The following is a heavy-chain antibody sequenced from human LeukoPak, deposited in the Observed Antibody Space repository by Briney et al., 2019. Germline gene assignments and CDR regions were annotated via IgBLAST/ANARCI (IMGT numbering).Heavy chain of an antibody. V-gene: IGHV3-9*01. CDR2: ISWNSGRI. Sequence: GGSLRLSCAASGFTFDDYAMHWVRQAPGKGLEWVSGISWNSGRINCADSVKGRFTISRDNAKTSLYLQMNSLRAEDTAVYYCAREANYGQDLDYWGQGTLVTVSS. D-gene: IGHD3-10*01. J-gene: IGHJ4*02. CDR3: AREANYGQDLDY. CDR1: GFTFDDYA.